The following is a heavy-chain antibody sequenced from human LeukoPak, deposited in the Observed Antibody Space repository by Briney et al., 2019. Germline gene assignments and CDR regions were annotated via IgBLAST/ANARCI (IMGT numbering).Heavy chain of an antibody. V-gene: IGHV1-3*01. CDR1: GYTFTSYA. J-gene: IGHJ6*04. CDR2: INAGNGNT. D-gene: IGHD3-9*01. Sequence: RASVKVSCKASGYTFTSYAMHWVRQAPGQRLEWMGSINAGNGNTKYSQKFQGRVTITRDTSASTAYMELSSLRSEDTAVYYCARDPLRYFGIVTLSYGMDVWGKGTTVTVSS. CDR3: ARDPLRYFGIVTLSYGMDV.